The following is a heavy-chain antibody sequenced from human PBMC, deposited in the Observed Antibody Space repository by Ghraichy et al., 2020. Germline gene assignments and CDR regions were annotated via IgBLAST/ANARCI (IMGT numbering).Heavy chain of an antibody. CDR2: IYYAGRP. J-gene: IGHJ5*02. V-gene: IGHV4-39*01. Sequence: SETLSLTCTVSGCSISSISHSWGWIRQPPGQGLEYIGTIYYAGRPYYNPSVNSLGTISVDTSKNQFSLKRSSVTAADTAVYYCARVVDCSTTSCHHPVFDPCRQGTLVTVSS. CDR3: ARVVDCSTTSCHHPVFDP. D-gene: IGHD2-2*01. CDR1: GCSISSISHS.